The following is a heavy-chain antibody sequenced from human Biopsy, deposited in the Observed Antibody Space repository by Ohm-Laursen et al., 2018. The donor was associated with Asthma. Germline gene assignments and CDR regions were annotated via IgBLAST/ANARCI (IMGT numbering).Heavy chain of an antibody. CDR3: ARAVSSSSYWYFDL. J-gene: IGHJ2*01. CDR2: IYYSGRT. V-gene: IGHV4-39*02. Sequence: SDTLSLTCIVSGDAMSTSGSYWGWIRQSPGKGLEWIGSIYYSGRTYYNPSLEGRVTISADTSKNHFSLKVTSATAADTAVYYCARAVSSSSYWYFDLWGRGDLVTVSS. D-gene: IGHD6-6*01. CDR1: GDAMSTSGSY.